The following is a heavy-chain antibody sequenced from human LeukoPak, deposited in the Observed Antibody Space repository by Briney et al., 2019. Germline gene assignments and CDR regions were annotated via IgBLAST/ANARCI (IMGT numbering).Heavy chain of an antibody. D-gene: IGHD4-17*01. CDR3: ASTPRYGPRRGGY. J-gene: IGHJ4*02. CDR1: GGSISSGSYY. Sequence: PSQTLSLTCTVSGGSISSGSYYWSWIRQPAGKGLEWIGRIYTSGSTNYNPSLKSRVTISVDTSKNQFSLKLSSVTAADTAVYYCASTPRYGPRRGGYWGQGTLVTVSS. CDR2: IYTSGST. V-gene: IGHV4-61*02.